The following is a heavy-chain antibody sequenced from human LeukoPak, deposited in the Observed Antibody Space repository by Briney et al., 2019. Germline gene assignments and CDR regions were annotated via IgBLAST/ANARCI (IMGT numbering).Heavy chain of an antibody. D-gene: IGHD2-2*01. Sequence: SETLSLTCTVSGGSISSYYWGWIRQPPGKGLEWIGYIYYSGSTNYNPSLKSRVTISVDTSKNQFSLKLSSVTAADTAVYYCARAPRCSSTSCYVGVRYFDYWGQGTLVTVSS. V-gene: IGHV4-59*01. CDR2: IYYSGST. CDR1: GGSISSYY. J-gene: IGHJ4*02. CDR3: ARAPRCSSTSCYVGVRYFDY.